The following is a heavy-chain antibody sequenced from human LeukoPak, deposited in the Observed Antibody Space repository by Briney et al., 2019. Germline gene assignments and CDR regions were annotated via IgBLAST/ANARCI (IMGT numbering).Heavy chain of an antibody. CDR3: ARASSGSYSIPDY. CDR1: GYFFTSYW. CDR2: IYPGDSDT. Sequence: GESLKISCKGSGYFFTSYWIGWVRQMPGKGLEWMGIIYPGDSDTIYSPSFQGQVTISADKSISTAYLQWSSLKASDTAMYYCARASSGSYSIPDYWGQGTLVTVSS. D-gene: IGHD1-26*01. V-gene: IGHV5-51*01. J-gene: IGHJ4*02.